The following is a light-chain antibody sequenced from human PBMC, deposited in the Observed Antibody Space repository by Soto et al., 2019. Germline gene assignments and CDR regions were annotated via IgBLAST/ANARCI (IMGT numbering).Light chain of an antibody. Sequence: EIVLTQSPGTLSLSPGERATLSCRASQSVTSDYLAWYQQTPGQAPRLLIHGASSRATGIPDRFSGSGSGTDFTLTISRLEPEDFAVYYCQQYGRPFGQGTPVEIK. V-gene: IGKV3-20*01. J-gene: IGKJ1*01. CDR1: QSVTSDY. CDR3: QQYGRP. CDR2: GAS.